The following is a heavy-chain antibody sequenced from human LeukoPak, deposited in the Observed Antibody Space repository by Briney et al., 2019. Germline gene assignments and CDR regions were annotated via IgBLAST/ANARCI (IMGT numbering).Heavy chain of an antibody. Sequence: ASVKVSCKASGYTFTSYAMHWVRQAPGQRLEWMGWINAGNGNTKYSQKFQGRVTITRDTSASTAYMELSSLRSEDTAVYYCARGSGYFDSRGYYLGDAFDIWGQGTMVTVSS. CDR1: GYTFTSYA. CDR3: ARGSGYFDSRGYYLGDAFDI. V-gene: IGHV1-3*01. J-gene: IGHJ3*02. CDR2: INAGNGNT. D-gene: IGHD3-22*01.